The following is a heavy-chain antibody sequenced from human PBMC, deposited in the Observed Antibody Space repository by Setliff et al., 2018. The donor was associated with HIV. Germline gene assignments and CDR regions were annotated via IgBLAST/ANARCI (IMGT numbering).Heavy chain of an antibody. CDR2: IYYSATT. D-gene: IGHD3-10*01. CDR3: ARVTIPWGFNYYYMDV. J-gene: IGHJ6*03. CDR1: GGSISSGDYF. Sequence: PSETLSLTCTVSGGSISSGDYFLSWIRQAPGKGLEWIGCIYYSATTYYNPSLWGRVTISIDTSKNQFSLKLKSVTAADTAVYYCARVTIPWGFNYYYMDVWGKGTTVTVSS. V-gene: IGHV4-30-4*08.